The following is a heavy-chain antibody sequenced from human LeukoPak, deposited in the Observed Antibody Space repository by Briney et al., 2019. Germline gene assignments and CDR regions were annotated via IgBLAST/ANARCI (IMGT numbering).Heavy chain of an antibody. CDR1: GFTVSSNY. V-gene: IGHV3-21*01. CDR2: ISSSSSYI. J-gene: IGHJ4*02. Sequence: PGGSLRHSCAASGFTVSSNYMSWVRQAPGKGLEWVSSISSSSSYIYYADSVKGRFTISRDNAKNSLYLQMNSLRAEDTAVYYCARDIPYPSVYFDYWGQGTLVTVSS. CDR3: ARDIPYPSVYFDY. D-gene: IGHD2-2*02.